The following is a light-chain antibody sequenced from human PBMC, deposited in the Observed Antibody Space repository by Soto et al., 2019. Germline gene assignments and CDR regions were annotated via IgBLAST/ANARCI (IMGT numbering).Light chain of an antibody. J-gene: IGKJ2*01. CDR2: MIS. V-gene: IGKV2-24*01. CDR1: QSLVHSDGNSY. CDR3: MQATKPYT. Sequence: DFVMTQTPLSSPVTLGHPASISCRSSQSLVHSDGNSYLSWLHQRPGQPPRILIYMISNRFSGVPDRFSDSGAGTDFTLKISRVEPEDVWVYYCMQATKPYTFGQGTKLEIK.